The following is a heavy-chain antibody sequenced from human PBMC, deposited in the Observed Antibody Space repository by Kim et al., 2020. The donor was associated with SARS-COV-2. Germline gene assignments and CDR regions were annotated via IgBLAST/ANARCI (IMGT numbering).Heavy chain of an antibody. CDR2: ISGSGGST. V-gene: IGHV3-23*01. Sequence: GGSLRLSCAASGFTFSSYAMSWVRQAPGKGLEWVSAISGSGGSTYYADSVKGRFTISRDNSKNTLYLQMNSLRAEDTAVYYCAKGHGPEEKYYYYYGMDVWGQGTTVTVSS. D-gene: IGHD4-17*01. J-gene: IGHJ6*02. CDR3: AKGHGPEEKYYYYYGMDV. CDR1: GFTFSSYA.